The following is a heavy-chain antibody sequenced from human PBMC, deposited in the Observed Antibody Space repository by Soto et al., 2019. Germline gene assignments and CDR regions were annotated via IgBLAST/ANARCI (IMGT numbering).Heavy chain of an antibody. J-gene: IGHJ3*02. V-gene: IGHV4-59*01. D-gene: IGHD2-2*02. CDR3: ARSPRCSSTSCYTVDAFDI. CDR2: IYYSGST. CDR1: GGSISTYY. Sequence: PSETLSLTCTVSGGSISTYYWSWIRQPQGKGLEWIGYIYYSGSTNYNPSLKSRVTISVDTSKNQFSLKLSSVTAADTAVYYCARSPRCSSTSCYTVDAFDIWGQGTMVTVSS.